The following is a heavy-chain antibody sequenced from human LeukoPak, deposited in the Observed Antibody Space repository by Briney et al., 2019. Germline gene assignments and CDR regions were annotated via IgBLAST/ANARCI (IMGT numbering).Heavy chain of an antibody. CDR1: GFTFSSYA. Sequence: GGSLRLSCAVSGFTFSSYAMSWVRQAPGKGLEWVSAISGSGGNTYDADSVKGRFTISRDNSKNTLYLQMNSLRAEDTAVYYCAKSRRRGYSSGWYGSDYFDYWGQGTLVTVSS. J-gene: IGHJ4*02. CDR3: AKSRRRGYSSGWYGSDYFDY. V-gene: IGHV3-23*01. D-gene: IGHD6-19*01. CDR2: ISGSGGNT.